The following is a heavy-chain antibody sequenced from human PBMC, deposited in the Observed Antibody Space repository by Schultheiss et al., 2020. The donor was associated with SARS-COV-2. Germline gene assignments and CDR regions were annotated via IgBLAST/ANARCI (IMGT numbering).Heavy chain of an antibody. V-gene: IGHV3-73*01. CDR2: IRSKANSYAT. J-gene: IGHJ4*02. CDR3: ARDRYASSGWYFDY. D-gene: IGHD6-19*01. Sequence: GGSLRLSCAASGFTFSSYAMHWVRQAPGKGLEWVGRIRSKANSYATAYAASVKGRFTISRDDSKNTLYLQMNSLRAEDTAVYYCARDRYASSGWYFDYWGQGTLVTVSS. CDR1: GFTFSSYA.